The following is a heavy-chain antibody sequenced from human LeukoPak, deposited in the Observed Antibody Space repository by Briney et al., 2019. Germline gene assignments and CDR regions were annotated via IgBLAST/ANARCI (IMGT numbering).Heavy chain of an antibody. J-gene: IGHJ4*02. Sequence: GGSLRLSCAASGFTFSSYSMNWVRQAPGKGLEWVSYISSSSSTMYYADSVKGRFTISRDNAKNSLYLQMNSLGDEDTAVYYCARDRGYAPADWGQGTLVTVSS. CDR1: GFTFSSYS. CDR2: ISSSSSTM. D-gene: IGHD5-12*01. CDR3: ARDRGYAPAD. V-gene: IGHV3-48*02.